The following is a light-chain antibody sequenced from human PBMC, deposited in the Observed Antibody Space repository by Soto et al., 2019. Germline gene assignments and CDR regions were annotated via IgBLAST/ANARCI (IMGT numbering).Light chain of an antibody. CDR1: QSVRSH. V-gene: IGKV3-15*01. CDR2: GAS. J-gene: IGKJ4*01. Sequence: EIVMTQSPPTLSVSPGERATLSCRASQSVRSHLAWYQQKPGQAPSLLIFGASTRATGVPARFSGSESGTEFTLTISTLQSEDVAVYFCQQYNDWPRTFGGGTKVDIK. CDR3: QQYNDWPRT.